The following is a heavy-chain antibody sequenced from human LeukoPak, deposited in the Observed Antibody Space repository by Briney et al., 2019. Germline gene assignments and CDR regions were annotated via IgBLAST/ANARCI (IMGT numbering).Heavy chain of an antibody. CDR1: GFTLSDSA. CDR3: TKIQYRSGGGAIDS. V-gene: IGHV3-23*01. Sequence: PGGSLRLSCSVSGFTLSDSAMCWVRQAPGKGLDWVSTISSTGSTYDADSVKGRFTISRDTLKNTLYLQMNSLRADDTAIYYCTKIQYRSGGGAIDSWGQGTLVTVSS. J-gene: IGHJ4*02. CDR2: ISSTGST. D-gene: IGHD2-15*01.